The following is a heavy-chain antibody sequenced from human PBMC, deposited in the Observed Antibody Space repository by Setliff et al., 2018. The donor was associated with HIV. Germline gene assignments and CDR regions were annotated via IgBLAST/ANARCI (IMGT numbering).Heavy chain of an antibody. Sequence: ASVKVSCKASGYTFAAHPIHWVRQAPGQRLEWMGWINVALVKIKYSQRLQGRVTISSDTSANTVYMELSSLTSEDTAVYYCARYALAVPGYHNAFDIWGQGTMVTVSS. D-gene: IGHD6-19*01. J-gene: IGHJ3*02. CDR1: GYTFAAHP. CDR3: ARYALAVPGYHNAFDI. CDR2: INVALVKI. V-gene: IGHV1-3*01.